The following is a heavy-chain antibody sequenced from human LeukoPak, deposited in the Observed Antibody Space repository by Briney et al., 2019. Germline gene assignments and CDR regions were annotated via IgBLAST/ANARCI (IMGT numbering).Heavy chain of an antibody. D-gene: IGHD3-10*01. J-gene: IGHJ4*02. Sequence: PGGSLRLSCEASGFTFSNYWMHWVRQAPGKGLVWVSRVSSDGSATNYADSVKGRFTISRDNAKNTLYLQMNSLRTEDTAVYYCASADHFSGRAIDYWGQGTLVTVSS. CDR3: ASADHFSGRAIDY. V-gene: IGHV3-74*01. CDR1: GFTFSNYW. CDR2: VSSDGSAT.